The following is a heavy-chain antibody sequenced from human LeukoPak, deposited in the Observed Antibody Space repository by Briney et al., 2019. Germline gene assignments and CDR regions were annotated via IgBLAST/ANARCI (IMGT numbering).Heavy chain of an antibody. V-gene: IGHV3-9*01. J-gene: IGHJ6*02. Sequence: SGGSLRLSCAASGFTFDDYAMHWVRQAPGKGLEWVSGISWNSGSIGYADSVKGRFTISRDNAKNSLYLQMNSLRAEDTALYYCAKTRSSWSTDGMDVWGQGTTVTVSS. D-gene: IGHD6-13*01. CDR2: ISWNSGSI. CDR3: AKTRSSWSTDGMDV. CDR1: GFTFDDYA.